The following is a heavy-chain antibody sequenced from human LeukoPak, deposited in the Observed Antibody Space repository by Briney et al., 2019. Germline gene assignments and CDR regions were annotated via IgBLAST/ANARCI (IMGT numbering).Heavy chain of an antibody. CDR1: GYTFTSYG. CDR3: ARVGVIIAVAVDAFDI. V-gene: IGHV1-18*01. Sequence: GASVTVSCKASGYTFTSYGISWVRQAPGQGLEWMGWISAYNGNTNYAQKLQGRVTMTTDTSTSTAYMELRSLRSGDTAVYYCARVGVIIAVAVDAFDIWGQGTMVTVSS. CDR2: ISAYNGNT. J-gene: IGHJ3*02. D-gene: IGHD6-19*01.